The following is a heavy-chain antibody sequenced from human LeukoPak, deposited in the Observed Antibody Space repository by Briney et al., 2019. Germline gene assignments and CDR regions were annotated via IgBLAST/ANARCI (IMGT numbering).Heavy chain of an antibody. CDR1: GFTFSSSW. Sequence: GGSLRLSCAASGFTFSSSWMSWVRQAPGKGLEWVANIKRDGSEKYYVDAVKGRLTISRDNAKHSVYLQMKSLRAEDTAVYYGAREKFGGTDYWGQGTLVTVSS. J-gene: IGHJ4*02. CDR2: IKRDGSEK. V-gene: IGHV3-7*01. CDR3: AREKFGGTDY. D-gene: IGHD3-16*01.